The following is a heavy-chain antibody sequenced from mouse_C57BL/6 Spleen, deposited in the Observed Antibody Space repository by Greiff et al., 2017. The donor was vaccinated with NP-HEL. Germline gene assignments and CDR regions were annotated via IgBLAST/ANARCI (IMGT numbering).Heavy chain of an antibody. CDR1: GYAFSSSW. D-gene: IGHD2-3*01. CDR3: AREDDGYYFAWFAY. J-gene: IGHJ3*01. Sequence: QVQLQQSGPELVKPGASVKISCKASGYAFSSSWMNWVKQRPGKGLEWIGRIYPGDGDTNYNGKFKGKATLTADKSSSTAYMQLSSLTSEDSAVYFCAREDDGYYFAWFAYWGQGTLVTVSA. V-gene: IGHV1-82*01. CDR2: IYPGDGDT.